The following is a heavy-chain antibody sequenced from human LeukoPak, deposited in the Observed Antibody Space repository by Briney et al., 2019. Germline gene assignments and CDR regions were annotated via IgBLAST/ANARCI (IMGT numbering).Heavy chain of an antibody. CDR2: ISGSGGST. V-gene: IGHV3-23*01. D-gene: IGHD6-13*01. Sequence: GGSLRLSCAASEFTFSSFPMSWVRQAPGKGLEWFSAISGSGGSTYYADSVKGRFTISRDNSKNTLYLQMNSLRAEDTAVYYCAKDRRRGIAAAGTNYWGQGTLVTVSS. J-gene: IGHJ4*02. CDR3: AKDRRRGIAAAGTNY. CDR1: EFTFSSFP.